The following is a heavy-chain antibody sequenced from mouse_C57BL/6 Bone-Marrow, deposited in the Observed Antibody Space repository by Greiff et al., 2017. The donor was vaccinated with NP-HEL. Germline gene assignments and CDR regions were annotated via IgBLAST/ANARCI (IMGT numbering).Heavy chain of an antibody. CDR1: GFTFSSYA. D-gene: IGHD1-1*01. CDR2: ISDGGSYT. Sequence: EVQGVESGGGLVKPGGSLKLSCAASGFTFSSYAMSWVRQTPEKRLEWVATISDGGSYTYYPDNVKGRFTISRDNAKNHLYLQMSHLKSEDTAMYYCARDPLYYYGSSSYYFDYWGQGTTLTVSS. J-gene: IGHJ2*01. V-gene: IGHV5-4*01. CDR3: ARDPLYYYGSSSYYFDY.